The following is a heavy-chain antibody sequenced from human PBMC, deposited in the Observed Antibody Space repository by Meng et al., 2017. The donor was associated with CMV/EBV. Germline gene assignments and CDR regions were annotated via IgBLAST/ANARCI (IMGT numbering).Heavy chain of an antibody. Sequence: GESLKISCAASGFTFNNAWMSWVRQAPGKGLEWVGRIKSKTDGGTTDYAAPVKGRFTISRDDSKNTLYLQMNSLKTEDTAVYYCTTPPEGTVDYWGQETLVTVSS. CDR3: TTPPEGTVDY. V-gene: IGHV3-15*01. J-gene: IGHJ4*02. D-gene: IGHD1-1*01. CDR2: IKSKTDGGTT. CDR1: GFTFNNAW.